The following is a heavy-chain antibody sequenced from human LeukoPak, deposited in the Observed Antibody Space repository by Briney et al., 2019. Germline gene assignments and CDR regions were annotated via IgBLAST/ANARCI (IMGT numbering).Heavy chain of an antibody. CDR2: IYHSGST. Sequence: PSETLSLTCAVSGGSISSSNWWSWVRQPPGKGLEWIGEIYHSGSTNYNPSLKSRVTISVDTSKNQFSLKLSSVTAADTAVYYCARADSSSWYGVYYYYYGMDVWGQGTTVTVSS. CDR3: ARADSSSWYGVYYYYYGMDV. J-gene: IGHJ6*02. CDR1: GGSISSSNW. D-gene: IGHD6-13*01. V-gene: IGHV4-4*02.